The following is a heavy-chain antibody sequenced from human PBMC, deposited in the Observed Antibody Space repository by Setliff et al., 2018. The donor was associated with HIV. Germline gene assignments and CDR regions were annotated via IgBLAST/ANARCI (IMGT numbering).Heavy chain of an antibody. Sequence: ASVKVSCKASTYTFSSYVINWVRQAPGQGLEWMGRISVYNGNTIYAQKLQGRVIMTTDTSTSTAYMELRSLRSDDTAMYYCATQRDIVMVPGQGGFDIWAQGTRGTVSS. J-gene: IGHJ3*02. V-gene: IGHV1-18*01. CDR3: ATQRDIVMVPGQGGFDI. CDR1: TYTFSSYV. D-gene: IGHD2-2*01. CDR2: ISVYNGNT.